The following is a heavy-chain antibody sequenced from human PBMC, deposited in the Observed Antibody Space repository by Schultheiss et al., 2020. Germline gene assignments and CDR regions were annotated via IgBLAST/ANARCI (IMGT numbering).Heavy chain of an antibody. CDR2: IYYSGTT. Sequence: SETLSLTCTVSGGSMSSNYWSWIRQPPGKGLEYIGYIYYSGTTNYNPSLKSRVTISVDTSKNHFSLQLSSVTAADTAVYYCARGRHRKGPQWGVNYYNYYGMDVWGKGTTVTVAS. CDR3: ARGRHRKGPQWGVNYYNYYGMDV. V-gene: IGHV4-59*01. J-gene: IGHJ6*04. D-gene: IGHD3-10*01. CDR1: GGSMSSNY.